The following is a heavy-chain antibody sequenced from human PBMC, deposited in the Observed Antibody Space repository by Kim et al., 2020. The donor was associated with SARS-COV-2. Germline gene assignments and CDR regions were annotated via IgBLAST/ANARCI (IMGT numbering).Heavy chain of an antibody. CDR1: GFTFSSYE. CDR3: ARVGCSSTSCHPIKRYYFDY. CDR2: ISSSGSTI. Sequence: GGSLRLSCAASGFTFSSYEMNWVRQAPGKGLEGVSYISSSGSTIYYADSVKGRFTISRDNAKNSLYLQMNSLRSEDTAVYYCARVGCSSTSCHPIKRYYFDYWGQVTLVTFSS. J-gene: IGHJ4*02. D-gene: IGHD2-2*01. V-gene: IGHV3-48*03.